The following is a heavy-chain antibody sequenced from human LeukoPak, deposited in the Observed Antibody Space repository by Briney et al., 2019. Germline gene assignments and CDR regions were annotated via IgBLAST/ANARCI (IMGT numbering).Heavy chain of an antibody. D-gene: IGHD6-19*01. CDR3: ARVRLVRSYYYYYYYMDV. CDR1: GGSVSNYY. V-gene: IGHV4-4*07. CDR2: IYSSGTT. Sequence: SETLSLTCTVSGGSVSNYYWSWIRQPAGKGLEWIGRIYSSGTTNYNPSLNGRVTMSVDTSKNQFSLKLTSVTAADTAVYYCARVRLVRSYYYYYYYMDVWGKGTTVTVSS. J-gene: IGHJ6*03.